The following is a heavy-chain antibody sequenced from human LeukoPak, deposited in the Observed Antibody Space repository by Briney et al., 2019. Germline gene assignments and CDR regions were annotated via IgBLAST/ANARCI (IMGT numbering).Heavy chain of an antibody. Sequence: ASVKVSCKASEYTFTGYYMHWVRQGPGQGLEWVGWINPNSGGTHYAPKFQGRVTMTRDTSISTAYKERSRLRSDDTAVYYCARGPYVPFPNWYFDLCGRGTLVTVS. J-gene: IGHJ2*01. CDR1: EYTFTGYY. CDR2: INPNSGGT. CDR3: ARGPYVPFPNWYFDL. V-gene: IGHV1-2*02. D-gene: IGHD3-10*02.